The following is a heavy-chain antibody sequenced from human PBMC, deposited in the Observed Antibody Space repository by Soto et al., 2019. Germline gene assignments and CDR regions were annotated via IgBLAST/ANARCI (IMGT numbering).Heavy chain of an antibody. V-gene: IGHV3-30*18. D-gene: IGHD3-22*01. CDR1: GFTFTTYG. CDR3: GKPSLGFNSSGFQYWFFDL. CDR2: ISYDGGTT. Sequence: QVQLVESGGGVVQPGRSLRLSCVASGFTFTTYGMHWVRQAPGKGLEWVAVISYDGGTTYYADSVKGRFTISRDNSKNTLYLQMNSLRAEATAVYYGGKPSLGFNSSGFQYWFFDLWGRGTLVSVSS. J-gene: IGHJ2*01.